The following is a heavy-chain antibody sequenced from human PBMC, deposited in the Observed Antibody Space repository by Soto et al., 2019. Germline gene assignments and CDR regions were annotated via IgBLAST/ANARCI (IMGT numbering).Heavy chain of an antibody. Sequence: ASVKVSCKASGGTFSSYTISWVRQAPGQGLEWMGRIIPILGIANYAQKFQGRVTITADKSTSTAYMELSSLRSEDTAVYYCARDSGYCSSTSCYAAGYYYYYMDVWGKGTTVTVSS. V-gene: IGHV1-69*04. J-gene: IGHJ6*03. CDR2: IIPILGIA. D-gene: IGHD2-2*01. CDR3: ARDSGYCSSTSCYAAGYYYYYMDV. CDR1: GGTFSSYT.